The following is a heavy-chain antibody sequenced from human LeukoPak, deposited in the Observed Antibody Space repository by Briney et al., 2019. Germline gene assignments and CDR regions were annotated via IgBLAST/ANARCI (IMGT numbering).Heavy chain of an antibody. Sequence: MPSETLSLTCTVSGGSISSYYWSWIRQPPGKGLEWIGYIYYSGSTNYNPSLKSRVTISVDTSKNQFSLKLSSVTAADTAVYYCAREGGYSYASGWFDPWGQGTLVTVSS. D-gene: IGHD5-18*01. CDR1: GGSISSYY. CDR2: IYYSGST. V-gene: IGHV4-59*01. J-gene: IGHJ5*02. CDR3: AREGGYSYASGWFDP.